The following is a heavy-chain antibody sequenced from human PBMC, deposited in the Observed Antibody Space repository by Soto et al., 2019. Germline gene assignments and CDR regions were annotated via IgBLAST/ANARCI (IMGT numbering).Heavy chain of an antibody. V-gene: IGHV5-10-1*01. CDR1: GYSFTSYW. J-gene: IGHJ4*02. CDR3: ARETASYCTNGVCFTTGIAVAYFDY. Sequence: PGESLKISCKGSGYSFTSYWISWVRQMPGKGLEWLGRIDPSDSYTNYSPSFQGHVTTPADKYISTAYLQWSSLKASDYAMYYCARETASYCTNGVCFTTGIAVAYFDYWGQGTLVAVSS. CDR2: IDPSDSYT. D-gene: IGHD2-8*01.